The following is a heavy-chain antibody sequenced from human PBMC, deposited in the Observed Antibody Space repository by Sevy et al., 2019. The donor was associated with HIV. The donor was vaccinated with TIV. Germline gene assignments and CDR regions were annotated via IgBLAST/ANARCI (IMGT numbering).Heavy chain of an antibody. V-gene: IGHV3-7*03. Sequence: GGSLRLSCAASGFTFSSYWMSWVRQAPGKGLEWVANIKQDGSEKYYVDSVKGRFTISRDNAKNSLYLQMNSLRAEDTAVYYCARGKHVSDYYGSFDYWGQGTLVTVSS. CDR2: IKQDGSEK. J-gene: IGHJ4*02. CDR1: GFTFSSYW. CDR3: ARGKHVSDYYGSFDY. D-gene: IGHD3-3*01.